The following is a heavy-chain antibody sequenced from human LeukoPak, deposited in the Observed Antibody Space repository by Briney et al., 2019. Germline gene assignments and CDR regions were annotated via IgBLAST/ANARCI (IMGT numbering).Heavy chain of an antibody. V-gene: IGHV4-38-2*02. CDR1: YSSIGTTHS. J-gene: IGHJ5*02. CDR3: ARDETHFYGSGSSNWFDP. D-gene: IGHD3-10*01. Sequence: SETLSLTCTVSYSSIGTTHSWGWIRQPPGKGLEWIGTVYHWGNTYYSSSLQSRVTVSIDTSKNQFSLKLKSVTAADTAVYYCARDETHFYGSGSSNWFDPWGQGILVTVSS. CDR2: VYHWGNT.